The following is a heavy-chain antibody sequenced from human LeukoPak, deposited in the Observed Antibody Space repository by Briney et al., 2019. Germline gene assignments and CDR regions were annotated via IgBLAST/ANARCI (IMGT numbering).Heavy chain of an antibody. V-gene: IGHV3-20*04. J-gene: IGHJ4*02. CDR3: ARAKGTMVRGASYFDY. CDR1: GFTFDDYG. CDR2: INWNGGST. D-gene: IGHD3-10*01. Sequence: AGGSLRLSCAASGFTFDDYGMSWVRQAPGKGLEWVSGINWNGGSTGYADSVKSRFTISRDNAKNSLYLQMNSLRAEDTALYYCARAKGTMVRGASYFDYWGQGTLVTVSS.